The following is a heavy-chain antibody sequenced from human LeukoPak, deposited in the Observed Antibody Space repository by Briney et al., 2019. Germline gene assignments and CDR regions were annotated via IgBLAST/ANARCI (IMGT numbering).Heavy chain of an antibody. V-gene: IGHV1-8*01. D-gene: IGHD3-3*01. J-gene: IGHJ4*02. CDR1: GYTFTSYD. CDR2: MNPNSGNT. CDR3: AREIARITIFGVDRGYFDY. Sequence: ASVKVSCKASGYTFTSYDINWVRQATGQGLEWMGWMNPNSGNTGYAQKFQGRVTMTRNTSISTAYMELSSLRSEDTAVYYCAREIARITIFGVDRGYFDYWGQGTLVTVSS.